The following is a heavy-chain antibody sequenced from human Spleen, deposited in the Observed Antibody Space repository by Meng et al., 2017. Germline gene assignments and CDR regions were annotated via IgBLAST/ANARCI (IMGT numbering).Heavy chain of an antibody. CDR2: INWNGGST. Sequence: GESLKISCAASGFTFDDYGMSWVRQAPGKGLEWVSGINWNGGSTGYADSVKGRFTISRDNAKNSLYLQMNSLRAEDTALYYCAKDIGSSGYYGPFFDYWGQGTLVTVSS. V-gene: IGHV3-20*04. D-gene: IGHD3-22*01. J-gene: IGHJ4*02. CDR1: GFTFDDYG. CDR3: AKDIGSSGYYGPFFDY.